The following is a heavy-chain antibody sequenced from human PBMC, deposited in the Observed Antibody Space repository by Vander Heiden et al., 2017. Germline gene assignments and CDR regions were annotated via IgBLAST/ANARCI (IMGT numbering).Heavy chain of an antibody. CDR3: VRGVFDPVGNY. Sequence: EVQLVESGGGLIQHGGSLRLSCAASGFTFSTYWMHWVRQAPGKGLVLVSRTSSDGSITTYADSVKGRFTISRDNAKSTLYLQMNSLRAEDTAVYYCVRGVFDPVGNYWGQGTLVTVSS. CDR2: TSSDGSIT. CDR1: GFTFSTYW. V-gene: IGHV3-74*01. D-gene: IGHD3-9*01. J-gene: IGHJ4*02.